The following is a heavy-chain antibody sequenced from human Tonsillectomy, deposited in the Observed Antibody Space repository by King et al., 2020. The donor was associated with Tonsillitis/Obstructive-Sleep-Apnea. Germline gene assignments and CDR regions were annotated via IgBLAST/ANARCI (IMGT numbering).Heavy chain of an antibody. CDR2: ISYDGSNK. V-gene: IGHV3-30*18. J-gene: IGHJ4*02. D-gene: IGHD4-11*01. CDR3: AKTTVTPYYFDY. Sequence: HVQLVESGGGVVQPGRSLRLSWAASGFTFSSYGMPWVRQAPVKWLEWVAVISYDGSNKYYADSGKGRFTISRDNSKNTLYLQMNSLRAEDTAVYYCAKTTVTPYYFDYWGQGTLVTVSS. CDR1: GFTFSSYG.